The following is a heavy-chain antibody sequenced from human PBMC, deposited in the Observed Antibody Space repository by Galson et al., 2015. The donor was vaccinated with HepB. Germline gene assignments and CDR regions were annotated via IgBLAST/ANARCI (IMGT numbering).Heavy chain of an antibody. J-gene: IGHJ3*01. CDR1: GYTFTDHL. Sequence: SVKVSCKASGYTFTDHLIYWVRQAPGQRLEWMGWINPNHGGTNYAHKFQGRVTMTRDTSISAAYMELSSLRSDDTAVYYCVKEADSYLYQNDAFDLSVQGTEVT. CDR3: VKEADSYLYQNDAFDL. V-gene: IGHV1-2*07. D-gene: IGHD3-16*01. CDR2: INPNHGGT.